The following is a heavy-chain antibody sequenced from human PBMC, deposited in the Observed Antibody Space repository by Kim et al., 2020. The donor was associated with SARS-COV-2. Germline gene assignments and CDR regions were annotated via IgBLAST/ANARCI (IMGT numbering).Heavy chain of an antibody. CDR3: SKEPRYFCCGSCDRYYF. CDR2: ISYDGSNK. Sequence: GGSLRLSCAASGFTFSSYGMHWVRQAPGKGLEWVAGISYDGSNKYSADSVKGRFTISIANSKNTLSLQMNSLRAEDTAVYDCSKEPRYFCCGSCDRYYF. D-gene: IGHD2-15*01. CDR1: GFTFSSYG. V-gene: IGHV3-30*18. J-gene: IGHJ4*01.